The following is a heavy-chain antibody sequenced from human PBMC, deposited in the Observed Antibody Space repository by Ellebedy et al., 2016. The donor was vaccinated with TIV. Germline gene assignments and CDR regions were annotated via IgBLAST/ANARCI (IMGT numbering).Heavy chain of an antibody. CDR2: INTYNGNT. CDR3: ARGITGPVDLGY. V-gene: IGHV1-18*04. CDR1: GYSFSVFG. J-gene: IGHJ4*02. D-gene: IGHD1-1*01. Sequence: AASVKVSCKASGYSFSVFGFSWVRQAPGQGLEWMGWINTYNGNTNYAKSFQGRVTMTTDTSTNTAYLDLRSLRSDDTAVYYCARGITGPVDLGYWGQGTLVTVSS.